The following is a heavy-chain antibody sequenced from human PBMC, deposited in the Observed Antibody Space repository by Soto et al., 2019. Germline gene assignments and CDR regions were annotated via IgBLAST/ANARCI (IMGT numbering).Heavy chain of an antibody. CDR1: GYTLTNYY. J-gene: IGHJ4*02. D-gene: IGHD3-22*01. CDR3: ARGSSGYYKVADY. CDR2: INPSGGST. Sequence: QVQLVQSGAEVKKPGASVKVSCKASGYTLTNYYMHWVRQAPGQGLEWMGIINPSGGSTSYAQKFQGGVTMTRDTSTSTVHMELSSLRSEDTAVYYCARGSSGYYKVADYWGQGTLVTVSS. V-gene: IGHV1-46*01.